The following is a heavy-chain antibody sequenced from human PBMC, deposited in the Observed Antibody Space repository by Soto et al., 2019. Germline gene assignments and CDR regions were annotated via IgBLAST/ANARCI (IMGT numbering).Heavy chain of an antibody. J-gene: IGHJ4*02. CDR1: GFTFSSYA. D-gene: IGHD5-12*01. CDR2: ISGSGGST. V-gene: IGHV3-23*01. Sequence: EVQLLESGGGLVQPGGSLRLSCAASGFTFSSYAMSWVRQAPGKGLEWVSAISGSGGSTYYADSVKGRFTISRDNSKNTLYLQMNSLRAEDTAVYYCANGGGYDYGFSVDYWGQGTLVTVSS. CDR3: ANGGGYDYGFSVDY.